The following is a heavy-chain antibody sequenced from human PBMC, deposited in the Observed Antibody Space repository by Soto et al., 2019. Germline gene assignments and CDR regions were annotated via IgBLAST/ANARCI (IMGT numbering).Heavy chain of an antibody. Sequence: SETLSLTCTVSDGSVNSGNYYWSWIRQPPGRGLEWIGHIYYIGATNYNPSLKSRVAISVDTSKNQFSLKVNSVTAADTAVYYCARDRFIDKRPAAMGYCSGGSRSSGSFDPSCQGTLVTVST. D-gene: IGHD2-15*01. V-gene: IGHV4-61*01. CDR2: IYYIGAT. CDR3: ARDRFIDKRPAAMGYCSGGSRSSGSFDP. CDR1: DGSVNSGNYY. J-gene: IGHJ5*02.